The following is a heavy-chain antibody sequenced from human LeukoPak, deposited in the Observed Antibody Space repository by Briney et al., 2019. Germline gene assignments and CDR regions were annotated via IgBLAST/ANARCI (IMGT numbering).Heavy chain of an antibody. CDR3: GRVFGVVARAFDI. V-gene: IGHV3-74*01. D-gene: IGHD2-15*01. CDR1: RFTFSSYW. CDR2: INGDGSST. Sequence: GGSLRLSCASSRFTFSSYWMHWFRQAPGKGLVWVSRINGDGSSTSYADSVKGRFTISRDNAKNMLYLQMKRLRADDTAVFYCGRVFGVVARAFDIWGQGTMVTVSS. J-gene: IGHJ3*02.